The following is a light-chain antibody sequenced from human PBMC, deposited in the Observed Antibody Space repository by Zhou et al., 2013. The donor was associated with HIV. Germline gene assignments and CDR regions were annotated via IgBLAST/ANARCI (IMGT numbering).Light chain of an antibody. CDR2: AAS. J-gene: IGKJ1*01. CDR3: LQDYNYPRT. CDR1: QAIRND. Sequence: AIQMTQSPSSLSASVGDRVTITCRASQAIRNDLGWYQQKSGKAPKLLIYAASTLQSGVPSRFSGSGSGTDFTLTISSLQPEDFATYYCLQDYNYPRTFGQGTKVEIK. V-gene: IGKV1-6*01.